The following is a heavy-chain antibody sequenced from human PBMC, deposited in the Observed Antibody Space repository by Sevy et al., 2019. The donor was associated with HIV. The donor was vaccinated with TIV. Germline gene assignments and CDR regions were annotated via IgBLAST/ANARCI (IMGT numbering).Heavy chain of an antibody. Sequence: GGSLRLSCAASGFTVSSNYMSWVRQAPGKGLEWVSVIYSGGTTYYADSVKGRFTISRENATNSVYLQMRSLRAGDTAKYYCVRGSPSGSEILLGSSNADNWYFDLWGRGTLVTVSS. V-gene: IGHV3-53*01. CDR2: IYSGGTT. CDR3: VRGSPSGSEILLGSSNADNWYFDL. CDR1: GFTVSSNY. J-gene: IGHJ2*01. D-gene: IGHD3-10*01.